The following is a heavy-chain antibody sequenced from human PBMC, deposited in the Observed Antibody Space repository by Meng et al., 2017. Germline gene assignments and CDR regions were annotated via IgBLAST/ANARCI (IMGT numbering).Heavy chain of an antibody. V-gene: IGHV7-4-1*02. CDR2: INTNTGNP. D-gene: IGHD2-15*01. Sequence: VQLVQSGSWLKKPGASGKVSCKASGYTFTRYAMNWGRQAPGQGLEWMGWINTNTGNPTYAQGFTGRFVFSLDTSVSTAYLQISSLKAEDTAVYYCARLVAGTFGQLFDPWGQGTLVTVSS. J-gene: IGHJ5*02. CDR1: GYTFTRYA. CDR3: ARLVAGTFGQLFDP.